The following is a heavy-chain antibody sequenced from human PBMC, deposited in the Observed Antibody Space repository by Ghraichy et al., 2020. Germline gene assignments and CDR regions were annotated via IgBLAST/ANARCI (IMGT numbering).Heavy chain of an antibody. D-gene: IGHD3-10*01. CDR3: ARDLRSPWFDP. Sequence: GGSLRLSCTGSGFTLSSYEINWVRQAPGKGLEWVAFISRSGEIRHYADSVKGRFIISRDNTRESLYLHLNSLEVEDTAVYYCARDLRSPWFDPWGQGTRVTVSS. CDR2: ISRSGEIR. CDR1: GFTLSSYE. J-gene: IGHJ5*02. V-gene: IGHV3-48*03.